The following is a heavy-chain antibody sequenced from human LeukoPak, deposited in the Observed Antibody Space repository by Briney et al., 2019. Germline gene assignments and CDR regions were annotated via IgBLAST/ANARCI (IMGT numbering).Heavy chain of an antibody. CDR1: GYSISSGYY. CDR2: IYHSGST. CDR3: ARQIAVAFDY. J-gene: IGHJ4*02. Sequence: SETLSLTCAVSGYSISSGYYWGWIRQPPGKGLEWIGSIYHSGSTYYNPSPKSRVTISVDTSKNQFSLKLSSVTAADTAVYYCARQIAVAFDYWGQGTLVTVSS. V-gene: IGHV4-38-2*01. D-gene: IGHD6-19*01.